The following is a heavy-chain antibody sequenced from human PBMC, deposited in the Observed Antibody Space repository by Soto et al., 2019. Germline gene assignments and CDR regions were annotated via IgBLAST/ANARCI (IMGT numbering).Heavy chain of an antibody. Sequence: EVQLVESGGGLVQPGRSLRLSCAASGFTFDDYAMHWVRQAPGKGLEWVSGISWNSGSIGYADSVKGRFTISRDNAKNSLYLQMNSLRAEDTALYYCAKGQGYCGGGSCYSVKDDAFDIWGQGTMVTVSS. V-gene: IGHV3-9*01. CDR1: GFTFDDYA. CDR3: AKGQGYCGGGSCYSVKDDAFDI. D-gene: IGHD2-15*01. CDR2: ISWNSGSI. J-gene: IGHJ3*02.